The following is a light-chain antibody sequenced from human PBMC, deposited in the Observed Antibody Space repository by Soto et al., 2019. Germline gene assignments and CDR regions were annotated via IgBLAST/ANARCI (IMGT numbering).Light chain of an antibody. CDR3: LQYNVYPLT. CDR2: NAS. V-gene: IGKV1-5*03. J-gene: IGKJ4*01. CDR1: QNINRW. Sequence: DIQMTQSPSTLSASVGDTVTITCRASQNINRWLAWYHQKPGKAPKLLNHNASTLESGVPSGLSGRASGTEFSLFISGLQPDDFASNFCLQYNVYPLTFGGGTKVEIK.